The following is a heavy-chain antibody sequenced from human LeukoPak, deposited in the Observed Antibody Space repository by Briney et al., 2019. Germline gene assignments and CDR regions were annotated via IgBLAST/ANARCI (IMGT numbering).Heavy chain of an antibody. CDR1: GFTVSSNY. Sequence: GGSLRLSCAASGFTVSSNYMSWVRQAPGKGLEWVSVIYSGGSTYYADSVKGRFTISRDNTKNTLYLQMNSLRAEDTAVYYCARGLPDLYYYYGMDVWGQGTTVTVSS. J-gene: IGHJ6*02. CDR2: IYSGGST. CDR3: ARGLPDLYYYYGMDV. V-gene: IGHV3-53*01. D-gene: IGHD2-15*01.